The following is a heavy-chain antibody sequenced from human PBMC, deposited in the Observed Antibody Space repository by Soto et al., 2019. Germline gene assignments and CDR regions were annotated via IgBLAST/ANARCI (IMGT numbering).Heavy chain of an antibody. J-gene: IGHJ6*02. Sequence: GGSLRLSCAASGFTFSTYWMNWVRQAPGKGLEWVANIKQDGSEKYYVDSVKGRFAISRDNAKDSLFLQMNNLRAEDTAVYYCVRDWSTFWGMDVWGQGTTVTV. CDR3: VRDWSTFWGMDV. V-gene: IGHV3-7*01. CDR2: IKQDGSEK. CDR1: GFTFSTYW.